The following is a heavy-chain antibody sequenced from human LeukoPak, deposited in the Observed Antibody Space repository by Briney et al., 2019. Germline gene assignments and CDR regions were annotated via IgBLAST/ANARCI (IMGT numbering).Heavy chain of an antibody. CDR2: IRTRTYSETT. Sequence: GGSLRLSCTASGFIFRDHAMSWFRQAPGKGLGWVGFIRTRTYSETTEHAASVKGRFTISRDDSNDIAYLQMNSLKTEDTAVYYCSRNSGTLTGWPFDVWGQGTMVTVFS. CDR3: SRNSGTLTGWPFDV. J-gene: IGHJ3*01. V-gene: IGHV3-49*03. CDR1: GFIFRDHA. D-gene: IGHD5-12*01.